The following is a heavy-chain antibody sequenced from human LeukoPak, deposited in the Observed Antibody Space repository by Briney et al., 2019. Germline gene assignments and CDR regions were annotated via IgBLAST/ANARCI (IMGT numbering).Heavy chain of an antibody. CDR3: ARVENDGYYMDV. V-gene: IGHV1-8*01. J-gene: IGHJ6*03. Sequence: ASVKVSCKASGYTFTTYDITWVRQATGQGLEWMGWMIPHSGNTAYAQKYQGRVTMTRNTSISTAYMELSSLRSEDTAVYYCARVENDGYYMDVWGKGTTVTVSS. D-gene: IGHD1-1*01. CDR2: MIPHSGNT. CDR1: GYTFTTYD.